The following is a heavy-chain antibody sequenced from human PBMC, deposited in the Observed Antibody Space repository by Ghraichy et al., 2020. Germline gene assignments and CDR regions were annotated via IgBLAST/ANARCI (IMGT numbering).Heavy chain of an antibody. CDR1: GFTFSSYG. Sequence: GGSLRLSCAASGFTFSSYGMHWVRQAPGKGLEWVAVISYDGSNKYYADSVKGRFTISRDNSKNTLYLQMNSLRAEDTAVYYCAKMGMGGYCSGGSCRYYYYGMDVWGQGTTVTVSS. CDR2: ISYDGSNK. D-gene: IGHD2-15*01. CDR3: AKMGMGGYCSGGSCRYYYYGMDV. J-gene: IGHJ6*02. V-gene: IGHV3-30*18.